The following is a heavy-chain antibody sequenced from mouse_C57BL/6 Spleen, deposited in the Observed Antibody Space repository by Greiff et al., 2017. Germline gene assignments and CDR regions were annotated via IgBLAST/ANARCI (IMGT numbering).Heavy chain of an antibody. CDR1: GYTFTSYG. Sequence: VQLQQSGAELARPGASVKLSCKASGYTFTSYGISWVKQRTGPGLEWIGEFYPRSGNNYYNEKFKGKATLTADKSSSTAYMELRSLTSEYSAVYFCAREGDGYYYFDDWGKGTTLTVSS. D-gene: IGHD2-3*01. V-gene: IGHV1-81*01. J-gene: IGHJ2*01. CDR2: FYPRSGNN. CDR3: AREGDGYYYFDD.